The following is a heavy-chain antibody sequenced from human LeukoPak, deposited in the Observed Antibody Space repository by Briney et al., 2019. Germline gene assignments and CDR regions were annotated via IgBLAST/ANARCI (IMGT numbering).Heavy chain of an antibody. CDR3: ASPGARPSFDY. Sequence: SETLSLTCTVSGGSISSSSYYWGWIRQPPGRGLEWIGSIYYSGSTYYNPSLKSRVTISVDTSKNQFSLKLSSMTAADTAVYYCASPGARPSFDYWGQGTLVTVSS. V-gene: IGHV4-39*01. CDR2: IYYSGST. CDR1: GGSISSSSYY. J-gene: IGHJ4*02. D-gene: IGHD6-6*01.